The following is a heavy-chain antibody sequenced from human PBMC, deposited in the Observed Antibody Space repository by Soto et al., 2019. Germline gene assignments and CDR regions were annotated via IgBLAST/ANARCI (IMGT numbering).Heavy chain of an antibody. J-gene: IGHJ4*02. CDR1: GFTFSAYA. V-gene: IGHV3-23*01. D-gene: IGHD2-2*01. CDR3: ATDPYCTSTSCYAGNFVY. Sequence: GGSLRLSCAASGFTFSAYAMSWVRQAPGKGLEWVSYIGGGGGTTCYGDSVKGRFTISRDDSKNTLYLEMNTLRAEDTALYYCATDPYCTSTSCYAGNFVYWGQGTLVTVSS. CDR2: IGGGGGTT.